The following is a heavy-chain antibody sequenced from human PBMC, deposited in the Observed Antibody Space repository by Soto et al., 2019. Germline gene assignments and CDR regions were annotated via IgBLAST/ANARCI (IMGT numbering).Heavy chain of an antibody. CDR1: GGSISSYY. Sequence: SETLSLTCTVSGGSISSYYWSWIRQPPGKGLEWIGYIYYSGSTSYNPSLETGVTISVDTSKNQFSLKLTSVTPADTAIYYCARVKRSTSRLDPWGQGTLVTVSS. CDR3: ARVKRSTSRLDP. V-gene: IGHV4-59*01. D-gene: IGHD1-26*01. J-gene: IGHJ5*02. CDR2: IYYSGST.